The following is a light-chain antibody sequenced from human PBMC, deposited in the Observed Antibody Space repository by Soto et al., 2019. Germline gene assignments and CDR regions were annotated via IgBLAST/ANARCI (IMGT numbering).Light chain of an antibody. V-gene: IGLV1-44*01. CDR1: SSNIGTSS. Sequence: SALTQPHSASGTPGQRVTISCSGSSSNIGTSSVHWFQQLPGTAPKLLISTTNQRPSGVPERFSGSKSGTSASLAISGLQSEDEADYYCAAWDDRLNGHVFGTGTKVTVL. J-gene: IGLJ1*01. CDR3: AAWDDRLNGHV. CDR2: TTN.